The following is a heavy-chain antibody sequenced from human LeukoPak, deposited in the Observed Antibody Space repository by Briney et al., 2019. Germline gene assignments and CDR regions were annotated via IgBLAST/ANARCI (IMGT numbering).Heavy chain of an antibody. D-gene: IGHD3-22*01. CDR2: IKEDGSEK. CDR3: VGRNYYQSSGHFELYYFDF. V-gene: IGHV3-7*01. CDR1: GFTFRNYW. Sequence: PGGSLRLSCAASGFTFRNYWMAWVRQAPGKGLEWVANIKEDGSEKNYVDSVKGRFTISRDNAKNSLHLQMNSLRAEDTAIYYCVGRNYYQSSGHFELYYFDFWGQGTLVIVSS. J-gene: IGHJ4*02.